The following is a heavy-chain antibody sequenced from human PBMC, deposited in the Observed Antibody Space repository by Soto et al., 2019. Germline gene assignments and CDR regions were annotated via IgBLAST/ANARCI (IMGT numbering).Heavy chain of an antibody. Sequence: GGSLRLSCAASGFTFSNAWMSWVRQAPGKGLEWVGRIKSKTDGGTTDYAAPVKGRFTISRDDSKNTLYLQMNSLKTEDTAVYYCTTDPFEMITFGGVIVHFDYWGQGTLVTVSS. CDR2: IKSKTDGGTT. CDR1: GFTFSNAW. J-gene: IGHJ4*02. D-gene: IGHD3-16*02. CDR3: TTDPFEMITFGGVIVHFDY. V-gene: IGHV3-15*01.